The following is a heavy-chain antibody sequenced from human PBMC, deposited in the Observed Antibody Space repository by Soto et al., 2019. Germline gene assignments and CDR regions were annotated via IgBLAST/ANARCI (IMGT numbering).Heavy chain of an antibody. CDR2: IYPGDSDT. CDR1: GYSVSSYW. V-gene: IGHV5-51*01. Sequence: GESVKISCKGSGYSVSSYWRGWVRQMPGKGLECMGIIYPGDSDTRYSPSFQGQVTISADKSISTAYLQWSSLRSDDTAVYYCAREGDVPYYYYGMDVWGQGTTVTVSS. J-gene: IGHJ6*02. CDR3: AREGDVPYYYYGMDV. D-gene: IGHD2-21*02.